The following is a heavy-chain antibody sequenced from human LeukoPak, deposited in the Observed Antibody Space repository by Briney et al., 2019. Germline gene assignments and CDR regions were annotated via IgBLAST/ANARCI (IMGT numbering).Heavy chain of an antibody. CDR3: ARGRSNYYDSSGSDY. J-gene: IGHJ4*02. D-gene: IGHD3-22*01. V-gene: IGHV1-8*03. CDR1: VYTFTSYD. Sequence: ASVTVSCTASVYTFTSYDINWVRQAPGQGLEWMGWMNPNSGNTGYAQKFQGRVTITRNTSISTAYMELSSLRSEDTAVYYCARGRSNYYDSSGSDYWGQGTLVTVSS. CDR2: MNPNSGNT.